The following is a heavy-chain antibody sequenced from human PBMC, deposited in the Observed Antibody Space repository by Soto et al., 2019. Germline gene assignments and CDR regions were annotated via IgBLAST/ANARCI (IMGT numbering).Heavy chain of an antibody. V-gene: IGHV4-34*01. CDR1: GGSFSGYY. D-gene: IGHD3-10*01. CDR3: ARHNHGSGSYYRAPCYFDY. CDR2: INHSGST. Sequence: SETLSLTCAVYGGSFSGYYWSWIRQPPGKGLEWIGEINHSGSTNYNPSLKSRVTISVDTSKNQFSLKLSSVAAAYTAVYYCARHNHGSGSYYRAPCYFDYWGQGTLVTVSS. J-gene: IGHJ4*02.